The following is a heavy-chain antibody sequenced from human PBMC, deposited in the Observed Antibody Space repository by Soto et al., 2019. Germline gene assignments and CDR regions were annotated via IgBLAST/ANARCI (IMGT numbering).Heavy chain of an antibody. CDR3: ARVRGYSYGTFDY. J-gene: IGHJ4*02. CDR2: MNPNSGNT. V-gene: IGHV1-8*01. D-gene: IGHD5-18*01. Sequence: ASVKVSCKASGYTFTSYDINWVRQATGQGLEWMGWMNPNSGNTGYARKFQGRVTMTRNTSISTAYMELSSLRSEDTAVYYCARVRGYSYGTFDYWGQGTLVTVS. CDR1: GYTFTSYD.